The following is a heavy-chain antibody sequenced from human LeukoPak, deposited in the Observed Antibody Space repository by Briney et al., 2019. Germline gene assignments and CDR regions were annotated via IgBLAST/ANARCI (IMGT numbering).Heavy chain of an antibody. D-gene: IGHD1-7*01. CDR3: ARAHNWKYGTFDY. J-gene: IGHJ4*02. V-gene: IGHV3-21*01. Sequence: PGGSLRLSCAASGFTFSSYSMNWVRQAPGKGLEWVSCISSSSSYIYYADPVKGRFTISRDNAKNSLYLQMNSLRAEDTAVYYCARAHNWKYGTFDYWGQGTLVTVSS. CDR1: GFTFSSYS. CDR2: ISSSSSYI.